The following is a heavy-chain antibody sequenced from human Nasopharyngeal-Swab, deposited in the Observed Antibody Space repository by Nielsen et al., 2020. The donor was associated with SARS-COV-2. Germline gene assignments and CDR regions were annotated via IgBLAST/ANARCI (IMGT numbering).Heavy chain of an antibody. CDR1: GLTFEDYA. CDR2: ISWNSGSI. J-gene: IGHJ6*02. Sequence: GGSLRLSCAASGLTFEDYAMHWVRQAPGKGLEWVSGISWNSGSIGYADSVKGRFTISRDNAKNSLYLQMNSLRAEDTALYYCAKQPAADYGMDVWGQGTTVTVSS. D-gene: IGHD2-2*01. V-gene: IGHV3-9*01. CDR3: AKQPAADYGMDV.